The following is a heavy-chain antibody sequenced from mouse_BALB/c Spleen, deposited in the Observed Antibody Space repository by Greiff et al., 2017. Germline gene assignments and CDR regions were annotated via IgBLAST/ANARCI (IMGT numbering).Heavy chain of an antibody. CDR3: ARDPTGTNAMDY. V-gene: IGHV2-9*02. J-gene: IGHJ4*01. CDR2: IWAGGST. CDR1: GFSLTSYG. D-gene: IGHD4-1*02. Sequence: QVQLKESGPGLVAPSQSLSITCTVSGFSLTSYGVHWVRQPPGKGLEWLGVIWAGGSTNYNSALMSRLSISKDNSKSQVFLKMNSLQTDDTAMYYCARDPTGTNAMDYWGQGTSVTVSS.